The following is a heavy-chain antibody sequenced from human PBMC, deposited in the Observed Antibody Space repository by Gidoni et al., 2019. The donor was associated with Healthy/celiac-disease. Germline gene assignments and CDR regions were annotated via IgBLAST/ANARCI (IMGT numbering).Heavy chain of an antibody. J-gene: IGHJ4*02. CDR3: AKGGYNYGAFDY. D-gene: IGHD5-12*01. V-gene: IGHV3-43*01. CDR2: ISWDGGST. Sequence: EVQLVESGGVVVQPGGSLRLSCAASGLPFDDYTMHWVRQAPGKGLEWVSLISWDGGSTYYADSVKGRFTISRDNSKNSLYLQMNSLRTEDTALYYCAKGGYNYGAFDYWGQGTLVTVSS. CDR1: GLPFDDYT.